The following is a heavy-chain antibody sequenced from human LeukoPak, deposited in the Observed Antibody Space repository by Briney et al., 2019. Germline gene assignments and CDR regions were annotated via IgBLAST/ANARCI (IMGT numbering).Heavy chain of an antibody. D-gene: IGHD1-26*01. CDR1: GFTLSDYY. J-gene: IGHJ5*02. Sequence: KAGGSLRLSCSVSGFTLSDYYMSWIRQAPGKGLEWVSHISSSGSTRYYADSVKGRFTISRDNAKNSLYLQMNSLRVEDTAVYYCARAPRFRLVGVPKGPFDPWGQGTLVTVSS. CDR3: ARAPRFRLVGVPKGPFDP. CDR2: ISSSGSTR. V-gene: IGHV3-11*01.